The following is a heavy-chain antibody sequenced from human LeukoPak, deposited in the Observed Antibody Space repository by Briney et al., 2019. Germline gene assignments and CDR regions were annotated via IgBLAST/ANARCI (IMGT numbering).Heavy chain of an antibody. CDR1: GGSMTSYY. Sequence: PSETLSLTCTVSGGSMTSYYWSWIRQPAGKGLEWIGRIYTSGSTNYNPSLNSRVTMSVDTSKNQFSLELRSVTAADTALYYCARDYNDILTGCFDYWGQGTLVTVSP. CDR3: ARDYNDILTGCFDY. CDR2: IYTSGST. D-gene: IGHD3-9*01. J-gene: IGHJ4*02. V-gene: IGHV4-4*07.